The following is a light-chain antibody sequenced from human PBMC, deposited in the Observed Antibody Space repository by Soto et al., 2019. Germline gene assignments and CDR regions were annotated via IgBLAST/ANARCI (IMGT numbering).Light chain of an antibody. CDR2: DAS. CDR3: QQRSNWPAVT. J-gene: IGKJ4*01. Sequence: EIVLTQSPATLSLSPGERATLSCRASQSVSSYLALYQQKPGQAPRLLIYDASNRDTGIPARFSGSGSGTDFTLTISSLEPEGFAIYYCQQRSNWPAVTFGGATKVEIK. V-gene: IGKV3-11*01. CDR1: QSVSSY.